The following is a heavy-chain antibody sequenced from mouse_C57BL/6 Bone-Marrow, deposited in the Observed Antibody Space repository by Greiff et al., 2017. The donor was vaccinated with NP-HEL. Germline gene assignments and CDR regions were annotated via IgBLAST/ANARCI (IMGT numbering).Heavy chain of an antibody. CDR2: IYPRSGNT. V-gene: IGHV1-81*01. Sequence: VQLQQSGAELARPGASVKLSCKASGYTFTSSGISWVKQRTGQGLEWIGEIYPRSGNTYYNEQFKGKATLTADKSSSTAYMELRSLTSEDSAVYFCVLLLGRFFAYWGQGTLVTVSA. D-gene: IGHD4-1*01. J-gene: IGHJ3*01. CDR1: GYTFTSSG. CDR3: VLLLGRFFAY.